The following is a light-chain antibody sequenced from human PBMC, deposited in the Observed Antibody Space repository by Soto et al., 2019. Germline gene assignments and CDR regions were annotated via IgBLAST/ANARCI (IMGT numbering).Light chain of an antibody. CDR1: SSDVGAYKY. J-gene: IGLJ3*02. Sequence: QSALTQPPSASGSPGQSVTITWTVTSSDVGAYKYVSWYQQYPGKAPKLMIYEVTKRPSGVPDRFSGSKSGNTASLTVSGLQAEDEADYYCTSYVGNDIWVFGGGTKVTVL. CDR2: EVT. V-gene: IGLV2-8*01. CDR3: TSYVGNDIWV.